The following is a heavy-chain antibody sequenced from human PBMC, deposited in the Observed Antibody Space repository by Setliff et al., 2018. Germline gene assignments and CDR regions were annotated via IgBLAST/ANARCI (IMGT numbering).Heavy chain of an antibody. Sequence: ATLSLTCGVSGASISDSYWSWIRQPPGKGLEWIGHILTTGSTNYNPSLKSRIAISADTSRDRFSLRLTSVTAADTAIYYCARFCGTSNCQHAPLFDYWGQGILVTVSS. CDR2: ILTTGST. V-gene: IGHV4-4*08. D-gene: IGHD1-1*01. J-gene: IGHJ4*02. CDR3: ARFCGTSNCQHAPLFDY. CDR1: GASISDSY.